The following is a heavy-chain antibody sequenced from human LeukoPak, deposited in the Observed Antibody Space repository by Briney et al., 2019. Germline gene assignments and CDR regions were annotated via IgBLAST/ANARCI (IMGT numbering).Heavy chain of an antibody. CDR1: GGSISSSSYY. J-gene: IGHJ3*02. CDR2: IYYSGST. V-gene: IGHV4-39*07. D-gene: IGHD5-18*01. CDR3: ATVVPFDTAMVVGAFDI. Sequence: SETLSLTCTVSGGSISSSSYYWGWIRHPPGKGLGWIGSIYYSGSTYYNPSLTSRVTISVATSKNQFSLKLSSVTAADTAVYYCATVVPFDTAMVVGAFDIWGQGTMVTVSS.